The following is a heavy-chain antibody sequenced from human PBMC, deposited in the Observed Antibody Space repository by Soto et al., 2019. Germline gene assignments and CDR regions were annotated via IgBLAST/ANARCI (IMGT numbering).Heavy chain of an antibody. CDR1: GDTVSSNSAT. V-gene: IGHV6-1*01. CDR2: TYYRSQWYS. Sequence: QLEQSGPGLVKPSQTLSLTCAISGDTVSSNSATWNWIRQSPSRGLEWLGRTYYRSQWYSDSALSVKSRITINPDTTKNQFSLHLNSVTTEDTAVYYCARHEQREADPFDYWGQGTLVTVSS. CDR3: ARHEQREADPFDY. J-gene: IGHJ4*02. D-gene: IGHD6-19*01.